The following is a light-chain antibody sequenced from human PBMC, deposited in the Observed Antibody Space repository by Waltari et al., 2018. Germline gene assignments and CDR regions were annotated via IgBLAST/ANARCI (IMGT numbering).Light chain of an antibody. Sequence: EIVLTQSPGPPPWAPGERATLSCRASQSVSRTLAWYQQKPGQAPRLLIYDASTRATGIPDRFSGSGSGTDFSLTISRLEPGDFAVYYCQKYGTLPATFGQGTTVEIK. CDR1: QSVSRT. CDR2: DAS. V-gene: IGKV3-20*01. J-gene: IGKJ1*01. CDR3: QKYGTLPAT.